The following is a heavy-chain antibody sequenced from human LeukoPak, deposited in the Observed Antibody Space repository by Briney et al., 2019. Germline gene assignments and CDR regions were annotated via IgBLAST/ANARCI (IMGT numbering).Heavy chain of an antibody. CDR1: GGSFSGYY. V-gene: IGHV4-34*01. CDR3: ARGRSHYGSGSYFFDY. D-gene: IGHD3-10*01. CDR2: INHSGST. J-gene: IGHJ4*02. Sequence: SETPSLTCAVYGGSFSGYYWSWIRQPPGKGLEWIGEINHSGSTNYNPSLKSRVTISVDTSKNQFSLKLSSVTAADTAVYYCARGRSHYGSGSYFFDYWGQGTLVTVSS.